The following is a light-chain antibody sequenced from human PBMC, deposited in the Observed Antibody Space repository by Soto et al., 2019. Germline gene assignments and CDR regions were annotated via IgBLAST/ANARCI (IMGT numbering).Light chain of an antibody. Sequence: EIVMTQSPATLSVSPGATATLSCRASQSVSTDLAWYQQKPGQVPRVLIYGASSRATGIPDRFSGSGSGTDFTLTISRLEPEDFAVYYCQQYGSSRITFGQGTRLEIK. CDR2: GAS. J-gene: IGKJ5*01. CDR1: QSVSTD. V-gene: IGKV3-20*01. CDR3: QQYGSSRIT.